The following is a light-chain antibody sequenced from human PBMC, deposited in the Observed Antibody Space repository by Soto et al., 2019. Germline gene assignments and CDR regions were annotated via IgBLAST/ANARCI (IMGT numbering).Light chain of an antibody. CDR1: SSDVGSYNL. CDR3: AAWDDTLNAAV. J-gene: IGLJ2*01. Sequence: QSALTQPASVSGSPGQSITISCTGTSSDVGSYNLVSWYQQHPGKAPKLMIYEGSKRPSGVSNRFSGSKSGNTASLTISGLQAEDEADYYCAAWDDTLNAAVFGGGTKLIVL. V-gene: IGLV2-23*01. CDR2: EGS.